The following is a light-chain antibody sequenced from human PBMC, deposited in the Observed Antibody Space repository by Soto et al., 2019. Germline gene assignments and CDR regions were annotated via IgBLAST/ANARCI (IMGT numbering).Light chain of an antibody. CDR2: KVS. Sequence: DVVMTQSPLSLPVTLGQPASISCRSSQSLVYTDGNTYLSWFQQRPGQPPRRLIYKVSDRDSGVPDRFRGSGSGTDFTLKISRVEPEDVGVYYCMHGTHWPDTFGRGTKLAIK. CDR1: QSLVYTDGNTY. J-gene: IGKJ2*01. V-gene: IGKV2-30*01. CDR3: MHGTHWPDT.